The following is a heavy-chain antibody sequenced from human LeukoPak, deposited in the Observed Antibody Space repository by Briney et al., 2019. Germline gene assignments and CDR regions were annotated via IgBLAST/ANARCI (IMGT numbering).Heavy chain of an antibody. Sequence: ASVKVSCKASGYTFTSYGISWVRQAPGQGLEWMGWMNPNSGNTGYAQKFQGRVTMTRNTSISTAYMELSSLRSEDTAVYYCARRPRRGYSYGYWFDPRGQGTLVTVSS. CDR3: ARRPRRGYSYGYWFDP. J-gene: IGHJ5*02. CDR1: GYTFTSYG. V-gene: IGHV1-8*02. D-gene: IGHD5-18*01. CDR2: MNPNSGNT.